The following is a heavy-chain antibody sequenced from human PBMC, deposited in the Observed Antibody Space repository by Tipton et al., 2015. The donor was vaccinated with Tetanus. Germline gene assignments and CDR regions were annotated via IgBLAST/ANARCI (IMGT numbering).Heavy chain of an antibody. J-gene: IGHJ6*02. CDR2: ISSSGSTI. CDR3: ARVDIVVVPAAIDYYYYYGMDV. CDR1: GFTFSSYS. Sequence: SLRLSCAASGFTFSSYSMNWVRQAPGKGLEWVSYISSSGSTIYYADSVKGRFTISRDNAKNSLYLQMNSLRAEDTAVYYCARVDIVVVPAAIDYYYYYGMDVWGQGTTVTVSS. V-gene: IGHV3-48*04. D-gene: IGHD2-2*03.